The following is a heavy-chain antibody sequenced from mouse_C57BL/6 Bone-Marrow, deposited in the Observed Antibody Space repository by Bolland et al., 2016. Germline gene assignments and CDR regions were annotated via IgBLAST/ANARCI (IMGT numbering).Heavy chain of an antibody. V-gene: IGHV1-64*01. CDR2: IHPNSGST. D-gene: IGHD3-3*01. Sequence: MIHPNSGSTNYNEKFKSNATLTVDKSSSTAYMQISSLTSEDSAVYYCARSRVFAYWGQGTLV. J-gene: IGHJ3*01. CDR3: ARSRVFAY.